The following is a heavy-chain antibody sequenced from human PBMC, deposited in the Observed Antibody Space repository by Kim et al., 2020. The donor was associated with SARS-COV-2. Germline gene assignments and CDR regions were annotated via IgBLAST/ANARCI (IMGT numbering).Heavy chain of an antibody. CDR3: ARRNLHITMTDF. CDR1: GGTFGNYA. CDR2: TSPILGST. J-gene: IGHJ4*02. D-gene: IGHD3-22*01. V-gene: IGHV1-69*13. Sequence: SVKVSCKASGGTFGNYAFSWVRQAPGQGLQWMGGTSPILGSTNYAQKFQDRVTITADESMSIAYMELTSLTSDDTAVYYCARRNLHITMTDFWGQGTLV.